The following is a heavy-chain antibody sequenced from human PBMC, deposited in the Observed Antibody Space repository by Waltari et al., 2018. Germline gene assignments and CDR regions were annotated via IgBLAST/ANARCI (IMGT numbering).Heavy chain of an antibody. J-gene: IGHJ4*02. Sequence: VQLVQSGAEVKKPGASVKVSCKASGYTFTGYYIPWIRQAPGQGLEWMGRINPNSGGTNYAQKFQGRVTMTRDTSISTAYMELSRLRSDDTAVYYCARVRSSTRPFDYWGQGTLVTVSS. CDR3: ARVRSSTRPFDY. CDR2: INPNSGGT. V-gene: IGHV1-2*06. D-gene: IGHD2-2*01. CDR1: GYTFTGYY.